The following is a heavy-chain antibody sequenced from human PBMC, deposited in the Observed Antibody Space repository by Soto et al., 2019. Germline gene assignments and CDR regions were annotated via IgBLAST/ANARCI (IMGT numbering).Heavy chain of an antibody. CDR2: ISAYNGNT. D-gene: IGHD2-2*01. CDR1: GYTFTSYG. Sequence: QVQLVQSGAEVKKPGASVKVSCKASGYTFTSYGISWVRQAPGQGLEWMGWISAYNGNTKSAQKIQGRVTMTTDTSTSTAYMELRSLRSDDTAVYYCARHDCISTSCWLDYWGQGTLVTVSS. J-gene: IGHJ4*02. V-gene: IGHV1-18*01. CDR3: ARHDCISTSCWLDY.